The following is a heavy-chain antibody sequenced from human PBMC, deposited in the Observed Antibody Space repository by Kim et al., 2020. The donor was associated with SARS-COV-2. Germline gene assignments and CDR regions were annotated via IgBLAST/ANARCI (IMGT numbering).Heavy chain of an antibody. CDR2: IRGSGHTT. J-gene: IGHJ6*02. Sequence: GGSLRLSCAASGFTFSNYVMTWVRQAPGKGLEWVSTIRGSGHTTYHADSVEGRFTTSRDNSKNTLFLQMKSLRADDTAVYYCGKGNESGSYFYGMDVWGQGTTVTVSS. CDR3: GKGNESGSYFYGMDV. D-gene: IGHD3-10*01. V-gene: IGHV3-23*01. CDR1: GFTFSNYV.